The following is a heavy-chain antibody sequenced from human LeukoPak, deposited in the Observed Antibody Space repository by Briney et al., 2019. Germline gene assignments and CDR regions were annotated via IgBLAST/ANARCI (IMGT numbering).Heavy chain of an antibody. CDR1: GGSINIYY. J-gene: IGHJ5*02. CDR2: IYTSGST. Sequence: SETLSLTCTVSGGSINIYYWSWIRQPAGKGLEWIGRIYTSGSTNYNPSLKSRVTMSVDTSKNQFSLKLSSVTAADTAVYYCARTGSYYEGGFDPWGQGTLVTVSS. CDR3: ARTGSYYEGGFDP. D-gene: IGHD1-26*01. V-gene: IGHV4-4*07.